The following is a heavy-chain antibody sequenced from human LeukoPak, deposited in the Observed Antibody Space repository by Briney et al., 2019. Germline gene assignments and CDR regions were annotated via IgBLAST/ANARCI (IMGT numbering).Heavy chain of an antibody. V-gene: IGHV1-18*01. J-gene: IGHJ4*02. Sequence: ASVKVSCKASGYTFTSYGISWVRQAPGQGLEWMGWISAYNGNTNYAQNFQGRVTMTTDTSTNTAYMELRSLRSDDTAVYYCARAGGSPPQYSSSSFLDYWGQGALVTVSS. D-gene: IGHD6-6*01. CDR1: GYTFTSYG. CDR3: ARAGGSPPQYSSSSFLDY. CDR2: ISAYNGNT.